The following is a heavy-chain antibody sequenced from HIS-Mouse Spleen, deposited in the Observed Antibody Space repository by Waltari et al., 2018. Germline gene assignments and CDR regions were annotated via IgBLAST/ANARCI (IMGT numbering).Heavy chain of an antibody. CDR3: AREIPYSSSWYDWYFDL. V-gene: IGHV4-39*07. CDR2: IYYSGST. D-gene: IGHD6-13*01. Sequence: QLQLQESGPGLVKPSETLSLTCAVSGGSLSSSSYYRGWIRQPPGQGLEWIGSIYYSGSTYYNPSLKSRVTISVDTSKNQFSLKLSSVTAADTAVYYCAREIPYSSSWYDWYFDLWGRGTLVTVSS. J-gene: IGHJ2*01. CDR1: GGSLSSSSYY.